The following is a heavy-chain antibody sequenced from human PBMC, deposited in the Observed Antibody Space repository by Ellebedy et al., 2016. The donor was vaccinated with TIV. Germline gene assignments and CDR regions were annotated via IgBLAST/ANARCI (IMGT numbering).Heavy chain of an antibody. CDR2: INQDGSRI. D-gene: IGHD3-22*01. CDR1: GFTFNSYW. V-gene: IGHV3-7*03. CDR3: VRDGAYGDYSPGYYGMDV. Sequence: GGSLRLSCAASGFTFNSYWMSWVRQAPGKGLELVANINQDGSRIYYVDSVKGRFTISRDNAKHSVYLRMNTLRVEDTAVYHCVRDGAYGDYSPGYYGMDVWGQGTTVTVSS. J-gene: IGHJ6*02.